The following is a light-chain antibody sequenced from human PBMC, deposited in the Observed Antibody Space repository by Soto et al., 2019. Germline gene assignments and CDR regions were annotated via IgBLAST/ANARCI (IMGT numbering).Light chain of an antibody. CDR3: QQRSNWPPSVT. CDR1: QSVSSY. Sequence: EIVLTQSPATLSLSPGERATLSCRASQSVSSYLAWYQQKPGQAPRLLIYDASNRATGIPARFSGSGSGTDFTLTISSLESEDVAVYYCQQRSNWPPSVTFGGGAKGEIK. CDR2: DAS. V-gene: IGKV3-11*01. J-gene: IGKJ4*01.